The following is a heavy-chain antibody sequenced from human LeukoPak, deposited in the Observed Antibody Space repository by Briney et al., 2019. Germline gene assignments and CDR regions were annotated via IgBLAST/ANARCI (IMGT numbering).Heavy chain of an antibody. CDR2: ISSSSSYI. J-gene: IGHJ6*03. V-gene: IGHV3-21*01. Sequence: GRSLRLSCAASGFTFSSYSMDWVRQAPGKGLEWVSSISSSSSYIYYADSVKGRFTISRDNAKNSLYLQMNSLRAEDTAVYYCARAPGHYDTIAGASYYYYMDVWGKGTTVTVSS. CDR3: ARAPGHYDTIAGASYYYYMDV. D-gene: IGHD3-3*01. CDR1: GFTFSSYS.